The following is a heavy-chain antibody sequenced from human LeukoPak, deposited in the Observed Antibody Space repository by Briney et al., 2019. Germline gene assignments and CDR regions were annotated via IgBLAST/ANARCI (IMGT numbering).Heavy chain of an antibody. J-gene: IGHJ4*02. CDR3: AKETQQMVAKSFDS. Sequence: PRGSLRLSCAASGFTFSRYGMSWVRQAPGKGLEWVAVVAYDGRTQYYVDSVKGRFTISRDNSTNTLSLQMDSLRADDTAVYYCAKETQQMVAKSFDSWGLGTLVTVSS. V-gene: IGHV3-30*18. D-gene: IGHD6-13*01. CDR1: GFTFSRYG. CDR2: VAYDGRTQ.